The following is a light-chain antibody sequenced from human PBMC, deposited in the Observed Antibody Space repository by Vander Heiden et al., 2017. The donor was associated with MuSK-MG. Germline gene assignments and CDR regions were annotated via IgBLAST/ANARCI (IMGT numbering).Light chain of an antibody. CDR1: QSISSSY. Sequence: ESVLTQSPGTLSFSPAERATLACSASQSISSSYSPLYQQKPGQAPRVLIYGASNRDTGIPDRFSGRGSGTDFTFTISSLEPEDFAMYYCQQDGTPPPTFGLGTKVEIK. CDR2: GAS. J-gene: IGKJ1*01. V-gene: IGKV3-20*01. CDR3: QQDGTPPPT.